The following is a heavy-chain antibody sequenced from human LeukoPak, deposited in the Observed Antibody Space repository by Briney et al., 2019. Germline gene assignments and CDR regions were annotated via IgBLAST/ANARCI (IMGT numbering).Heavy chain of an antibody. Sequence: ASVKVSCKASGYTFTGYYMHWVRQAPGQGLEWMGWINPNSGGTNYAQKFQGRVTMTRDTSISTAYLQWSSLKASDTAMYYCARLALRGVLDYWGQGTLVTVSS. CDR1: GYTFTGYY. CDR3: ARLALRGVLDY. D-gene: IGHD3-10*01. V-gene: IGHV1-2*02. CDR2: INPNSGGT. J-gene: IGHJ4*02.